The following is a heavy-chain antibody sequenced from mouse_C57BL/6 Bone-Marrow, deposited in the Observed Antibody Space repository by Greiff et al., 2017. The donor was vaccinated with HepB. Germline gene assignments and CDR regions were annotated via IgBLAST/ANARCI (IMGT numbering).Heavy chain of an antibody. J-gene: IGHJ2*01. D-gene: IGHD1-1*01. V-gene: IGHV5-17*01. CDR3: ARQRVAAGYFDY. CDR1: GFTFSDYG. Sequence: DVHLVESGGGLVKPGGSLKLSCAASGFTFSDYGMHWVRQAPEKGLEWVAYISSGSSTIYYADTVKGRFTISRDNAKNTLFLQMTSLRSEDTAMYYCARQRVAAGYFDYWGQGTTLTVSS. CDR2: ISSGSSTI.